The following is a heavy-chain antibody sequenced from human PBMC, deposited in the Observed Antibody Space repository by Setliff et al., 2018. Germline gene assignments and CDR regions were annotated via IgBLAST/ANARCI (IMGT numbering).Heavy chain of an antibody. D-gene: IGHD3-3*01. Sequence: PSETLSLTCAVSVYSISRDCHWGWIRQPPGKGLEWIGSIYYSGNTYYNASLKGRVTISVDTSKNQFSLKLSSVTAADTAVYYCARDILWDLERFTFGVVNDAFDIWGQGTMVTVSS. CDR1: VYSISRDCH. CDR3: ARDILWDLERFTFGVVNDAFDI. J-gene: IGHJ3*02. V-gene: IGHV4-38-2*02. CDR2: IYYSGNT.